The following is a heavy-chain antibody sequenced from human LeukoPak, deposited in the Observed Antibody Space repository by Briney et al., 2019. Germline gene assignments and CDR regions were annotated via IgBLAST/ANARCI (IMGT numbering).Heavy chain of an antibody. J-gene: IGHJ6*02. V-gene: IGHV3-53*01. CDR2: IYNGGST. Sequence: PGGSLRLSCAASGFTVSSNYMRWVRQAPGKGLEWVSVIYNGGSTYYADSVKGRFTISRDNSKNTLYLQMNSLRAEDTAVYYCARGYYYATSGYSPFYYYYGMDVWGQGTTVTVSS. D-gene: IGHD3-22*01. CDR3: ARGYYYATSGYSPFYYYYGMDV. CDR1: GFTVSSNY.